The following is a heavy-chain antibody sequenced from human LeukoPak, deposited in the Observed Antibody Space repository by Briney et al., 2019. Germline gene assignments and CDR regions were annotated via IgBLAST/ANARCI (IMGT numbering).Heavy chain of an antibody. CDR2: IYYSGST. D-gene: IGHD6-13*01. CDR3: ARSSINSSSWFHGYYYYMDV. J-gene: IGHJ6*03. CDR1: GGSISSYY. V-gene: IGHV4-59*08. Sequence: SETLSLTCTVSGGSISSYYWSWIRQPPGKGLEWIGYIYYSGSTNYNPSLKSRVTISVDTSKNQFSLKLSSVTAADTAVYYCARSSINSSSWFHGYYYYMDVWGKGTTVTVSS.